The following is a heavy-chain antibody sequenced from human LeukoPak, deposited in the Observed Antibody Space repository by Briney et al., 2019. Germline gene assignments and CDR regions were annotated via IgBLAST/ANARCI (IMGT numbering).Heavy chain of an antibody. CDR1: GFTFGDYA. Sequence: GGSLRLSCTASGFTFGDYAMTWVRQAPGKGLEWVGFIRSKVYGGTPEYAASVKGRFTISRDDSKGIAYLQMNSLKTEDTAVYYCTRDQTPYHWGQGTLVTVSS. CDR2: IRSKVYGGTP. V-gene: IGHV3-49*04. CDR3: TRDQTPYH. J-gene: IGHJ5*02.